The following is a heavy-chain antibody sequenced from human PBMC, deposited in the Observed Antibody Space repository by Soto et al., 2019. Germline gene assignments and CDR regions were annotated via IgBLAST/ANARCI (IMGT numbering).Heavy chain of an antibody. V-gene: IGHV5-10-1*01. CDR1: GYNFTNYW. CDR2: IDPHDSYA. Sequence: EEVKVSCQTSGYNFTNYWITWVRRVPGKGLEWMGRIDPHDSYANYNPSFEGHVTLSVDKSIATASLQWRNFKASDNGIYYCARLDCDTDCRQYYFVYWGQGSLVTV. J-gene: IGHJ4*02. CDR3: ARLDCDTDCRQYYFVY. D-gene: IGHD3-22*01.